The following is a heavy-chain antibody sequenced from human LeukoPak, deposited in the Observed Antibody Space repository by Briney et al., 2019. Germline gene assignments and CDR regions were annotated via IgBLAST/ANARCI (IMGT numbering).Heavy chain of an antibody. CDR1: GFTFINYG. CDR3: ANDYDANFDW. Sequence: GGSLRLSCAASGFTFINYGMHWVRQAPGKGLEWVAVISHDGRDQYYADSVKGRFTISRDNSKGTLFLQMNSLRVEDTAVYYCANDYDANFDWWGQGTLVTVSS. D-gene: IGHD5-12*01. V-gene: IGHV3-30*18. J-gene: IGHJ4*02. CDR2: ISHDGRDQ.